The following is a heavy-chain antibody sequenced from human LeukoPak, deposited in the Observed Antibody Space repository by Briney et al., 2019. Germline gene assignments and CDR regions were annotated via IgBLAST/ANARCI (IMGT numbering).Heavy chain of an antibody. J-gene: IGHJ6*02. CDR1: GFIVSTNY. D-gene: IGHD6-19*01. CDR2: IYNDDRT. V-gene: IGHV3-53*01. Sequence: GGSLRLSCAASGFIVSTNYMGWVRQAPGKGLEWVSVIYNDDRTYFADSVKGRFAISRDNSKNTLYLQMDSLRAEDTAVYYCAKRGAVAGTLSYYAMDVWGQGTTVTVS. CDR3: AKRGAVAGTLSYYAMDV.